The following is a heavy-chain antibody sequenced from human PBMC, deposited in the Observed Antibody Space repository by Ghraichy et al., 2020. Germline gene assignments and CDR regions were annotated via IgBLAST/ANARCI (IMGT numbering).Heavy chain of an antibody. CDR2: IYYSGST. J-gene: IGHJ3*02. CDR1: GGSISSSSYY. V-gene: IGHV4-39*01. Sequence: SETLSLTCTVSGGSISSSSYYWGWIRQPPGKGLEWIGSIYYSGSTYYNPSLKSRVTISVDTSKNQFSLKLSSVTAADTAVYYCARYLNLGYCSGGSCQDAFDIWGQGTMVTVSS. D-gene: IGHD2-15*01. CDR3: ARYLNLGYCSGGSCQDAFDI.